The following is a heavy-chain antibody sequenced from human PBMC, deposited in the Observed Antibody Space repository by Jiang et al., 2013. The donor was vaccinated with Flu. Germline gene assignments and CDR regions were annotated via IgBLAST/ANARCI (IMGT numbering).Heavy chain of an antibody. CDR3: ARETGEYXDKSGYYYGYFDY. CDR1: GGSISSYS. J-gene: IGHJ4*03. CDR2: IYYNGRT. Sequence: GSGLVKPSETLSLTCTVSGGSISSYSWTWIRQPPGKGLEWIGYIYYNGRTNYNPSLKSRVTISLDTSNSQFSLKLSSVTAADTAVYYCARETGEYXDKSGYYYGYFDYWGRGSPGHRLL. V-gene: IGHV4-59*12. D-gene: IGHD3-22*01.